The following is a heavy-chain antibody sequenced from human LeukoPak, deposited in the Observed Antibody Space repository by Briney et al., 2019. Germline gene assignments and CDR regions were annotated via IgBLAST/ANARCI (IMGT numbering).Heavy chain of an antibody. V-gene: IGHV4-39*07. Sequence: SETLSLTCTVSGGSISSSSYYWGWIRQPPGKGLEWIGSIYYTGSTYYNPSLKSRVTISVDTPKNQFSLRLNSLTAADTAVYYCARGTDSVSCFDCWGQGTLVTVSS. CDR2: IYYTGST. J-gene: IGHJ4*02. CDR1: GGSISSSSYY. CDR3: ARGTDSVSCFDC. D-gene: IGHD3-16*01.